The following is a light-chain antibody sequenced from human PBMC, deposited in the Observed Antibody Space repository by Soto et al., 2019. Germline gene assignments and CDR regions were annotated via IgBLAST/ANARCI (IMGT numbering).Light chain of an antibody. CDR2: GAS. CDR1: QSVRRSY. Sequence: VFALCLVTLSLSPGERATLSFRASQSVRRSYLAWYQQKPGQAPRLXIYGASRRATGIPDVFSGSGSGTDFTLTISRLEPEDFAVAYCQQYGSSTIPFGQGTRLEIK. V-gene: IGKV3-20*01. CDR3: QQYGSSTIP. J-gene: IGKJ5*01.